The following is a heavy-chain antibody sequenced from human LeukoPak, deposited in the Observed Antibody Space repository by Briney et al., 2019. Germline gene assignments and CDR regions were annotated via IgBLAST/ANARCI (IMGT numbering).Heavy chain of an antibody. CDR1: DFILSTYA. V-gene: IGHV3-23*01. D-gene: IGHD3-22*01. CDR3: AKAVDGRGYYFERGADF. CDR2: ISGNGAHP. Sequence: GGSLRLSCTASDFILSTYAMSWVRQAPGKGLEWVSSISGNGAHPYYADSVRGRFSISRDFSRNAVFLQMSSLRVEDTATYYCAKAVDGRGYYFERGADFWGQGTMVTVSS. J-gene: IGHJ4*02.